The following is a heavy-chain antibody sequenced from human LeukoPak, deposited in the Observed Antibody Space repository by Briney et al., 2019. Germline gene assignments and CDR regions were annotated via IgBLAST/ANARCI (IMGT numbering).Heavy chain of an antibody. J-gene: IGHJ5*02. D-gene: IGHD2-15*01. V-gene: IGHV1-2*06. CDR2: INPSSGGT. CDR1: GYTFTKYD. Sequence: GASVKVSCKASGYTFTKYDMFWVRQAPGQGLEWMGRINPSSGGTDYAQKFQGRVTMTRDTSISTAYMELSRLRSDDTAMYYCARGYCSGGSCYSVENWFDPWGQGTLVTVSS. CDR3: ARGYCSGGSCYSVENWFDP.